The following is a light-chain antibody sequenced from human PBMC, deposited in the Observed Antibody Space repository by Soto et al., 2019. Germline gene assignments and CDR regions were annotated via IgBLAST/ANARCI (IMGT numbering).Light chain of an antibody. V-gene: IGKV1-12*01. Sequence: DIQMTQSPSSVSASVGDRVTITCRASQDISTWVAWYQQNPGKAPKLLISAASTLQSGVPRRFSGSGSGTDFTLIISSLQPEDFATYFCQQGDSFPFTFGGGTKVQIK. CDR1: QDISTW. CDR3: QQGDSFPFT. J-gene: IGKJ4*01. CDR2: AAS.